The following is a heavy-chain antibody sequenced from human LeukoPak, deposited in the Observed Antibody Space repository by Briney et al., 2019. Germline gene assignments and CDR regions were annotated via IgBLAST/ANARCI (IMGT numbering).Heavy chain of an antibody. J-gene: IGHJ3*01. Sequence: GGSLRLSCAASGITFSTYDMSWVRQAPGKGLEWVSGISWSGGTTYYADSVKGRFTISRDNSKNTLYLQMNSLRAEDTAVYYCARDFLHLGGWGQGTMVTVSS. V-gene: IGHV3-23*01. D-gene: IGHD3-16*01. CDR3: ARDFLHLGG. CDR2: ISWSGGTT. CDR1: GITFSTYD.